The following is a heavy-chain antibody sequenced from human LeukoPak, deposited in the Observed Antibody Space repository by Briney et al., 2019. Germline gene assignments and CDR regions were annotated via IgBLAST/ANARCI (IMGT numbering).Heavy chain of an antibody. V-gene: IGHV3-23*01. CDR3: AKGDIAGGISWYFDL. D-gene: IGHD1-26*01. CDR2: FSGTVIA. CDR1: GITFSRHA. Sequence: GGSLRLSCAASGITFSRHAMAWVRQAPGKGLEWVSTFSGTVIAYYADSVKGRFTISRDNSKNTLYLHMNSPRADDTAIYYCAKGDIAGGISWYFDLWGRGTLVTASS. J-gene: IGHJ2*01.